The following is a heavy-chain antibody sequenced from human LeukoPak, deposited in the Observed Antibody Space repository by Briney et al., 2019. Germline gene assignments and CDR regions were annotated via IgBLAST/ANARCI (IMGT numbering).Heavy chain of an antibody. CDR1: GYTFTSYG. Sequence: GSVKVSCKASGYTFTSYGISWVRQAPGQGLEWMGWISAYNGNTNYAQKLQGRVTMTTDTSTSTAYMELRSLRSDDTAVYYCARVCSGGSCYPGGFDYWGQGTLVTVSS. J-gene: IGHJ4*02. D-gene: IGHD2-15*01. CDR2: ISAYNGNT. V-gene: IGHV1-18*01. CDR3: ARVCSGGSCYPGGFDY.